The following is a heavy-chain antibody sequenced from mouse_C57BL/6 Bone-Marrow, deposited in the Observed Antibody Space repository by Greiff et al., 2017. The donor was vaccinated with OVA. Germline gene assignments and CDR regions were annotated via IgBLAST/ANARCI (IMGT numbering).Heavy chain of an antibody. V-gene: IGHV1-15*01. CDR2: IDPETGGT. D-gene: IGHD2-5*01. CDR3: TRGYSNYYAMDY. CDR1: GYTFTDYE. J-gene: IGHJ4*01. Sequence: VKLQESGAELVRPGASVTLSCKASGYTFTDYEMHWVKQTPVHGLEWIGAIDPETGGTAYNQKFKGKAILTADKSSSTAYIELRSLTSEDSAVYYCTRGYSNYYAMDYWGQGTSVTVSS.